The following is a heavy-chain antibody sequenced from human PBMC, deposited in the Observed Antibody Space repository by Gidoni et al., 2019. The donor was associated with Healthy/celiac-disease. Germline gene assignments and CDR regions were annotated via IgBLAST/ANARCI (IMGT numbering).Heavy chain of an antibody. J-gene: IGHJ3*02. CDR3: ARGLPTLVWELRRAFDI. CDR1: GGSFSGYY. Sequence: QVQLQQWGAGLLKPSETLSLTCAVYGGSFSGYYWSWIRQPPGKGLEWIGEINHSGSTNYNPSLKSRVTISVDTSKNQFSLKLSSVTAADTAVYYCARGLPTLVWELRRAFDIWGQGTMVTVSS. CDR2: INHSGST. V-gene: IGHV4-34*01. D-gene: IGHD1-26*01.